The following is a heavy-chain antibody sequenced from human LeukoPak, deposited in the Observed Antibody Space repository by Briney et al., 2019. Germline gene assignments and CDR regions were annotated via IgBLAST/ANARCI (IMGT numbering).Heavy chain of an antibody. D-gene: IGHD1-1*01. V-gene: IGHV3-23*01. CDR2: IRAGADVI. CDR1: GFSLRVCP. J-gene: IGHJ3*02. CDR3: PRALLATATGTGRAFDI. Sequence: GGSLRLSCGPGGFSLRVCPMGWVRRASGGRVEWVSGIRAGADVIFYADPVRGRCTISRDNSKNPLYLQMNSLKAEDSAQYYCPRALLATATGTGRAFDIWGQGTRVTVSA.